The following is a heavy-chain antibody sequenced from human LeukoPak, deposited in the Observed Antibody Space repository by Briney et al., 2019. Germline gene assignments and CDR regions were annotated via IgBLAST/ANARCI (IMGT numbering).Heavy chain of an antibody. CDR3: AKAGGSWYQSFDY. CDR2: ISGSGGST. J-gene: IGHJ4*02. D-gene: IGHD6-13*01. CDR1: GFDFSNYA. Sequence: GGSLRLSCGASGFDFSNYAMSWVRQAPGKGLEWVSAISGSGGSTYYADSVKGRFTISRDNSKNTLYLQMNSLRAEDTVVYYCAKAGGSWYQSFDYWGQGTLVTVSS. V-gene: IGHV3-23*01.